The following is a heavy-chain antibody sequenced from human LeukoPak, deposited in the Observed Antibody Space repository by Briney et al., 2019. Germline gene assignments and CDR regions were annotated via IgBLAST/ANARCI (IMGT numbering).Heavy chain of an antibody. CDR1: GGSISSSSYY. CDR3: ARLLIAGATGGSAFDI. J-gene: IGHJ3*02. CDR2: IYYSGST. V-gene: IGHV4-39*01. D-gene: IGHD1-26*01. Sequence: PSETLSLTCTVSGGSISSSSYYWGWIRQPPGKGLEWIGSIYYSGSTYYNPSLKSRVTISVDTSKNRFSLKLSSVTAADTAVYYCARLLIAGATGGSAFDIWGQGTMVTVSS.